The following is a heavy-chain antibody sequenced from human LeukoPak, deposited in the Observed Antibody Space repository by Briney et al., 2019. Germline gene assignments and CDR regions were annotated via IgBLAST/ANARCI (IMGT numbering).Heavy chain of an antibody. CDR1: GYTFTGYY. CDR2: INPNSGGT. Sequence: ASVKVSCKASGYTFTGYYMHWVRQAPGQGLEWMGWINPNSGGTNCAQKFQGRVTMTRDMSISTAYMELSRLRSDDTAVYYCARVVVRDYYYYMDVWGKGTTVTVSS. J-gene: IGHJ6*03. CDR3: ARVVVRDYYYYMDV. V-gene: IGHV1-2*02. D-gene: IGHD2-15*01.